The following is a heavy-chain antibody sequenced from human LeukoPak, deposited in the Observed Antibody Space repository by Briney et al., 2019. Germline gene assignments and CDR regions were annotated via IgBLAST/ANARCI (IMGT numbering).Heavy chain of an antibody. Sequence: GGSLRLSCAASGFTVSSNFMSWVRQAPGKGLEWVAFIRYDGSNKYYADSVKGRFTISRDNSKNTLYLQMNSLRAEDTAVYYCARDIEYYYGSGSSLQFDYWGQGTLVTVSS. CDR1: GFTVSSNF. CDR2: IRYDGSNK. V-gene: IGHV3-30*02. CDR3: ARDIEYYYGSGSSLQFDY. D-gene: IGHD3-10*01. J-gene: IGHJ4*02.